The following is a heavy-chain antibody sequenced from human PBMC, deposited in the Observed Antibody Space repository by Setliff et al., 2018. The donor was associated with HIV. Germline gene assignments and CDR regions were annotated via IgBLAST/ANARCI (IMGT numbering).Heavy chain of an antibody. D-gene: IGHD5-18*01. V-gene: IGHV4-59*01. Sequence: SETLSLTCTVSGGSISSYYWSWIRQPPGKGLEWIGYIYYSGSTNYNPSLKSRVTISVDTSKNHFSLKLSSVTAADTALYYCASGEYSYGYRFDYWGQGTLVTVSS. CDR1: GGSISSYY. J-gene: IGHJ4*02. CDR2: IYYSGST. CDR3: ASGEYSYGYRFDY.